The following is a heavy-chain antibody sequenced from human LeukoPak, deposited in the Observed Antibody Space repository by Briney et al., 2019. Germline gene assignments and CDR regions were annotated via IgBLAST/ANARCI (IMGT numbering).Heavy chain of an antibody. Sequence: SETLSLTCTVSGGSISSSNYYWGWIRHPAGKGLEWIGNIYYSGSTYYNPSLKSRVTISVDTSKNQFSLKLSSVTAADTAVYYSVRVVDATLDYWGQGTLVTVSS. CDR1: GGSISSSNYY. J-gene: IGHJ4*02. V-gene: IGHV4-39*01. CDR2: IYYSGST. CDR3: VRVVDATLDY. D-gene: IGHD2-15*01.